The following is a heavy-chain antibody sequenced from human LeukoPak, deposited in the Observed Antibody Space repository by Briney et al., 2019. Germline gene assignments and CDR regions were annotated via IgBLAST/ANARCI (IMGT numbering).Heavy chain of an antibody. D-gene: IGHD3-3*01. CDR3: ARGSVTALRFLEWLLFDY. J-gene: IGHJ4*02. CDR2: INHSGST. Sequence: SETLSLTCAGYGGSFSGYYWSWIRQPPGKGLEWIGEINHSGSTNYNPSLKSRVTISVDTSKNQFSLKLSSVTAADTAVYYCARGSVTALRFLEWLLFDYWGQGTLVTVSS. V-gene: IGHV4-34*01. CDR1: GGSFSGYY.